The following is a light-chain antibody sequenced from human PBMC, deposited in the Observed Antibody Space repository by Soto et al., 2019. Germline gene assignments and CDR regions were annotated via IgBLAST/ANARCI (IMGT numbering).Light chain of an antibody. J-gene: IGKJ1*01. V-gene: IGKV2-30*01. CDR2: DVS. CDR1: QSLVKSDGNTY. CDR3: MQGTHWPWT. Sequence: DVVMTQSPLSLPVTLGQPASISCRSSQSLVKSDGNTYLTWFQQRPGQSPRRLIYDVSNRDSGVPDRFSGSGSGTDFTLEISRVEAEDVGVYYCMQGTHWPWTFGQGTKVEIK.